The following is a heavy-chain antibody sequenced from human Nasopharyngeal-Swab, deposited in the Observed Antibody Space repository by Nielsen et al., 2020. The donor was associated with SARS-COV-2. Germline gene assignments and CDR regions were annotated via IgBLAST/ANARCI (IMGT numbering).Heavy chain of an antibody. CDR1: GGSISSYY. CDR2: IYTSGST. V-gene: IGHV4-4*07. D-gene: IGHD6-19*01. Sequence: SETLSLTCTVSGGSISSYYWSWIRQPAGKGLEWIGRIYTSGSTNYNPSLKSRVTISVDTSKNQFSLKLSSVTAADTAVYYCARLTVSSSGISSGAFDIWGQGTMVTVSS. J-gene: IGHJ3*02. CDR3: ARLTVSSSGISSGAFDI.